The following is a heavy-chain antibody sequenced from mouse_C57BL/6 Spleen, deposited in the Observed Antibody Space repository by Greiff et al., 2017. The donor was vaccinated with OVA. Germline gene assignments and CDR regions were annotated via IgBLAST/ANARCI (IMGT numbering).Heavy chain of an antibody. CDR3: ASDRYYAMDY. J-gene: IGHJ4*01. D-gene: IGHD3-2*01. CDR2: IYPGDGGT. CDR1: GYAFSSSW. V-gene: IGHV1-82*01. Sequence: VQLQQSGPELVKPGASVKISCKASGYAFSSSWMNWVKQRPGQGLEWIGRIYPGDGGTNYNGKFKGKATLTADKSSSTAYMQLSSLTSEDSAVYFSASDRYYAMDYWGQGTSVTVSS.